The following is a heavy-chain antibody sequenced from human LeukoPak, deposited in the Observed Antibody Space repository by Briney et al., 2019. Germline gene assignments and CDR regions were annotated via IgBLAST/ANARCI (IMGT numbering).Heavy chain of an antibody. D-gene: IGHD3-22*01. V-gene: IGHV3-33*01. CDR3: ARGTTSPSPYYDSSGYFEDY. Sequence: GGSLRLSCAASGFTFSSYGMHWVRQTPGKGLEWVAVIWYDGSNKYYADSVKGRFTISRDNSKNTLYLQMNSLRAEDTAVYYCARGTTSPSPYYDSSGYFEDYWGQGTLVTVSS. CDR1: GFTFSSYG. J-gene: IGHJ4*02. CDR2: IWYDGSNK.